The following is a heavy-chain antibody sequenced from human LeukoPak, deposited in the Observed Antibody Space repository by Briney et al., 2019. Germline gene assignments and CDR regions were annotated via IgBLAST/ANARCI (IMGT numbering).Heavy chain of an antibody. J-gene: IGHJ6*02. Sequence: GGSLRLSCAASGFTFSDYGIHWVRQAPGKGLEYVSAISSNGGSTFYADSVKGRFTISRDNSDNTLYLQMNSLRAEDTAVYYCVKSTRVTTAYYYYGMDVWGQGTTVTVSS. V-gene: IGHV3-64D*06. D-gene: IGHD4-17*01. CDR2: ISSNGGST. CDR3: VKSTRVTTAYYYYGMDV. CDR1: GFTFSDYG.